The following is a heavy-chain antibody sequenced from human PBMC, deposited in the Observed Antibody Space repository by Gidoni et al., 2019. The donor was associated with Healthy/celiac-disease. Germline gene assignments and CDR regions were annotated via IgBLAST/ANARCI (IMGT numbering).Heavy chain of an antibody. J-gene: IGHJ5*02. D-gene: IGHD2-2*02. CDR3: ARDRRYCSSTSCYTVFDP. V-gene: IGHV3-21*01. CDR1: GFTFSGYS. CDR2: ISSSSSYI. Sequence: EVQLVESGGGLVKPGGSLRLSCAASGFTFSGYSMNWVRQAPGKGLEWVSSISSSSSYIYYADSVKGRFTISRDNAKNSLYLQMNSLRAEDTAVYYCARDRRYCSSTSCYTVFDPWGQGTLVTVSS.